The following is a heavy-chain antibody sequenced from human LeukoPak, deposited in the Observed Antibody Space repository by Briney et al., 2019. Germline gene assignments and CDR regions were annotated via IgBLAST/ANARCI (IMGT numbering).Heavy chain of an antibody. Sequence: SETLSLTCTVSGGSISSSSYYWGWIRQPPGKGLEWIGGIYYSGSTYYNPSLKSRVTISVDTSKNQFSLKLSSVTAADTAVYYCARGPRAIVVVVAATVLFDYWGQGTLVTVSS. V-gene: IGHV4-39*07. J-gene: IGHJ4*02. CDR1: GGSISSSSYY. CDR3: ARGPRAIVVVVAATVLFDY. D-gene: IGHD2-15*01. CDR2: IYYSGST.